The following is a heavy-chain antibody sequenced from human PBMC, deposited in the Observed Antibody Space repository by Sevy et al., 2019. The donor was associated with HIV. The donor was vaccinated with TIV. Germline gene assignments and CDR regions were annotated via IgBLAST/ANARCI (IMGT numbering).Heavy chain of an antibody. J-gene: IGHJ4*02. CDR2: IYSTGST. CDR1: GGSISRSY. V-gene: IGHV4-59*01. D-gene: IGHD6-13*01. Sequence: SETLSLTCTVSGGSISRSYWSWIRQPPGKGLEWIADIYSTGSTNYNPSLKSRVIMSIDTSKNQFSLKLTSVTAADTAPFYCARDRVQAAGHFDYWGQGTLVTVSS. CDR3: ARDRVQAAGHFDY.